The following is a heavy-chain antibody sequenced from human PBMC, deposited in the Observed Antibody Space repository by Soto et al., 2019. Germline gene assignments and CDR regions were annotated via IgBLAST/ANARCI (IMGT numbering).Heavy chain of an antibody. CDR1: GGSISSYY. CDR2: IYYSGST. J-gene: IGHJ3*02. V-gene: IGHV4-59*01. Sequence: QVQLQESGPGLVKPSETLSLTCTVSGGSISSYYWSWIRQPPGKGLEWIGYIYYSGSTNYNPSLKGRVTISVDTSKNQFSLRLSSVTAADTAVYYCARGTWAYYDFWSGFEDLDAFDIWGQGTMVTVSS. CDR3: ARGTWAYYDFWSGFEDLDAFDI. D-gene: IGHD3-3*01.